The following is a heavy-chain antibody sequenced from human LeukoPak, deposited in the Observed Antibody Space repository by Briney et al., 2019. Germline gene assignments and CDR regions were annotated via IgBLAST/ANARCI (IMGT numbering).Heavy chain of an antibody. CDR2: ISGSGGST. D-gene: IGHD6-19*01. V-gene: IGHV3-23*01. CDR3: AKDSPAGRRYYYYGMDV. J-gene: IGHJ6*02. CDR1: GFTFSSYA. Sequence: PGGSLRLSCAASGFTFSSYAMSWVRQAPGKGLEWVSAISGSGGSTYYADSVNGRFTISRDNSKNTLYLQMNSLRAEDTAVYYCAKDSPAGRRYYYYGMDVWGQGTTVTVSS.